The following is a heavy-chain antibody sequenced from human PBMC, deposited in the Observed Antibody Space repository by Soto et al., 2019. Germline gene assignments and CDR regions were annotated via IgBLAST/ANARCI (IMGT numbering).Heavy chain of an antibody. J-gene: IGHJ5*02. CDR3: EKTMSRVGGDDMNWVAP. D-gene: IGHD3-9*01. V-gene: IGHV3-23*01. CDR2: ISGTRGRQRST. CDR1: GFIFSDYA. Sequence: GGSLRLSCAASGFIFSDYAMTWVRQAPGKGLEWVSTISGTRGRQRSTFYTSSVKGRFTVTRDNSKNTLFLQMNSLRVDATAGYYCEKTMSRVGGDDMNWVAPCGQGTLVTVSS.